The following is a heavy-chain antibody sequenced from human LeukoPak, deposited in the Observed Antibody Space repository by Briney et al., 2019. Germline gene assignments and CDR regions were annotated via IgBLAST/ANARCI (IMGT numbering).Heavy chain of an antibody. V-gene: IGHV4-61*01. J-gene: IGHJ4*02. D-gene: IGHD3-16*01. CDR2: IFYSGST. Sequence: SETLSLTCAVSGGSVSSGNYYWSWIRQPPGQGLEWIGYIFYSGSTKYNPSLQSRVTILRATSKNQFSLKLSSVTAADTAVYYCARGGGDFDYWGQGTLVTVSS. CDR3: ARGGGDFDY. CDR1: GGSVSSGNYY.